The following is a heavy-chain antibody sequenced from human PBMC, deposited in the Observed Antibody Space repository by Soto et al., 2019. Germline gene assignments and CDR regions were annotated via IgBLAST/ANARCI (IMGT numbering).Heavy chain of an antibody. CDR2: ISGGGDTT. J-gene: IGHJ4*02. D-gene: IGHD3-10*01. CDR3: AKGRGGSGSLTPRVDF. CDR1: GFTFNNYA. Sequence: EVQLLASGGGLVQPGGSLRLSCAASGFTFNNYAMTWVRQAPGKGLEWVSAISGGGDTTSYADSVKGRFTVSRDGSKNTLYLQMSSPRAEDTALYYCAKGRGGSGSLTPRVDFWGQGTLVTVSS. V-gene: IGHV3-23*01.